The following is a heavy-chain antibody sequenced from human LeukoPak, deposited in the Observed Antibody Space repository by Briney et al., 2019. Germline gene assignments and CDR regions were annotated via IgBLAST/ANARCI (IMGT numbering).Heavy chain of an antibody. V-gene: IGHV3-15*01. CDR1: GFTFSNAW. CDR3: TTYPMVRGEKMVDY. J-gene: IGHJ4*02. CDR2: IKSKTDGGTT. D-gene: IGHD3-10*01. Sequence: GGSLRLSCVVSGFTFSNAWMSWVRQAPGKGLEWVGRIKSKTDGGTTDYAAPVKGRFTISRDDSKNTLYLQMNSLKTEDTAVYYCTTYPMVRGEKMVDYWGQGTLVTVSS.